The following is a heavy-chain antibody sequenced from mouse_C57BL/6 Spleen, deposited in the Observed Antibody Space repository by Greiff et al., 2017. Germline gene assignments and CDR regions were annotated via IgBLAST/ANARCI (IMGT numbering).Heavy chain of an antibody. CDR2: IYPGSGST. V-gene: IGHV1-55*01. J-gene: IGHJ4*01. Sequence: QVQLKQPGAELVKPGASVKMSCKASGYTFTSYWITWVKQRPGQGLEWIGDIYPGSGSTNYNEKFKSKATLTVDTSSSTAYMQLSSLTSEDSAVYYCARCNYYGSSYDYYAMDYWGQGTSVTVSS. CDR3: ARCNYYGSSYDYYAMDY. D-gene: IGHD1-1*01. CDR1: GYTFTSYW.